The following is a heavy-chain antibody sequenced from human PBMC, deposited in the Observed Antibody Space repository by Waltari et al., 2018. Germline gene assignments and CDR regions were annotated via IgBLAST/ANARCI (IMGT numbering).Heavy chain of an antibody. J-gene: IGHJ4*02. V-gene: IGHV4-39*01. CDR3: VQLPGY. CDR1: GGSIDSSHNY. D-gene: IGHD2-15*01. Sequence: QVQLQESGPGLVKPSETLSRTCTVPGGSIDSSHNYWGWIRQPPGKGLEWIGCRYYSGSTYYNPSLKSRVTISVDTSKNQFSLNLSSVTAADTAVYYCVQLPGYWGQGTLVTVSS. CDR2: RYYSGST.